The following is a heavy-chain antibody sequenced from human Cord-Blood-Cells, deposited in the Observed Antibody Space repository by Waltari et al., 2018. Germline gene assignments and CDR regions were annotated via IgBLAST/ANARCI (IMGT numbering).Heavy chain of an antibody. CDR2: ISGSGGST. V-gene: IGHV3-23*04. D-gene: IGHD6-19*01. CDR3: AKDGWDDAFDI. Sequence: EVQLVESGGGLVQPGGSLRISCAGPGFPFSRSAMSWVRQAPGKGLEWVSAISGSGGSTYYADSVKGRFTISRDNSKNTLYLQMNSLRAEDTAVYYCAKDGWDDAFDIWGQGTMVTVSS. CDR1: GFPFSRSA. J-gene: IGHJ3*02.